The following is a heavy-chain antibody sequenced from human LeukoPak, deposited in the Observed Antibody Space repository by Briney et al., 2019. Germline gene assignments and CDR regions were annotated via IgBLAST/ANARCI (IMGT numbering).Heavy chain of an antibody. Sequence: ASVKVSCKASGYTFTSYAMHWVRQAPGQRLEWMGWINAGNGNTKYSQKFQGRVTITRDTSASTAYMELSSLRSEDTAAYYCARDPLVGAINYYYYGMDVWGQGTTVTVSS. D-gene: IGHD1-26*01. J-gene: IGHJ6*02. CDR3: ARDPLVGAINYYYYGMDV. V-gene: IGHV1-3*01. CDR2: INAGNGNT. CDR1: GYTFTSYA.